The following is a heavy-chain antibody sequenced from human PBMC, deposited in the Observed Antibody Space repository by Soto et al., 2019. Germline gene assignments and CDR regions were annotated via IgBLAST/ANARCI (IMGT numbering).Heavy chain of an antibody. CDR2: ISGSGGST. V-gene: IGHV3-23*01. CDR1: GFTFSSYA. CDR3: AKSGYDRGLVPAAMMSTFDI. Sequence: GGSLRLSCAASGFTFSSYAMSWVRQAPGKGLEWVSAISGSGGSTYYADTVKGRFTISRDNSKKTLYLQMNSLRAEATAVYYGAKSGYDRGLVPAAMMSTFDIWGQGTMVTVSS. D-gene: IGHD2-2*01. J-gene: IGHJ3*02.